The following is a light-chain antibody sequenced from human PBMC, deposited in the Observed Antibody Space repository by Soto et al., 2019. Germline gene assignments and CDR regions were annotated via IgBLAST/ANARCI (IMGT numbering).Light chain of an antibody. J-gene: IGLJ1*01. CDR1: TSNIGSKT. CDR2: SND. CDR3: AAWDDSLTGYV. Sequence: ALTQSPSASGTPGQRVTMSCSGSTSNIGSKTVNWYRQLPGTAPKLLIYSNDQRPSGVPDRFSGSKSGTSASLAISGLQSEDEADYYCAAWDDSLTGYVFGTGSKVSDL. V-gene: IGLV1-44*01.